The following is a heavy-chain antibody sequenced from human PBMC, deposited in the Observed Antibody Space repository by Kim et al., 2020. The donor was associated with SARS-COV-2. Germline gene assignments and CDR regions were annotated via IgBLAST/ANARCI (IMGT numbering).Heavy chain of an antibody. D-gene: IGHD6-19*01. CDR1: GFTFSDYY. J-gene: IGHJ3*02. Sequence: GGSLRLSCAASGFTFSDYYMSWIRQAPGKGLEWVSYISSSSSYTNYADSVKGRFTISRDNAKNSLYLQMNSLRAEDTAVYYCAREDRQGIAVALDAFDIWGQGTMVTVSS. V-gene: IGHV3-11*06. CDR3: AREDRQGIAVALDAFDI. CDR2: ISSSSSYT.